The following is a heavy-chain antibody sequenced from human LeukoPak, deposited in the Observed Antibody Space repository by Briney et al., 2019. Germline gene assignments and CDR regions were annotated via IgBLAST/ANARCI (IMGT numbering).Heavy chain of an antibody. Sequence: PGGSLRLSCAASGFTFSDYYMSWIRQVPGKGLEWVSYISSSGSTIYYAGSVKGRFTISRDNAKNSLYLQMNSLRAEDTAVYYCARVPRGLGSSSWPYYYYYGMDVWGQGTTVTVSS. CDR3: ARVPRGLGSSSWPYYYYYGMDV. CDR2: ISSSGSTI. D-gene: IGHD6-13*01. V-gene: IGHV3-11*01. J-gene: IGHJ6*02. CDR1: GFTFSDYY.